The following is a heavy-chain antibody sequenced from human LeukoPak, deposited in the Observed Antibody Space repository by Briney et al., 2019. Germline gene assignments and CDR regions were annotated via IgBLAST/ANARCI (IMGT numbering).Heavy chain of an antibody. D-gene: IGHD6-13*01. CDR2: ISAYNGNT. CDR3: AREQAAAGINYYYYYMDV. CDR1: GYTFTSYG. J-gene: IGHJ6*03. V-gene: IGHV1-18*01. Sequence: ASVKVSCKASGYTFTSYGISWVRQAPGQGLEWMGWISAYNGNTNYARKLQGRVTMTTDTSTSTAYMELRSLRSDDTAVYYCAREQAAAGINYYYYYMDVWGKGTTVTVSS.